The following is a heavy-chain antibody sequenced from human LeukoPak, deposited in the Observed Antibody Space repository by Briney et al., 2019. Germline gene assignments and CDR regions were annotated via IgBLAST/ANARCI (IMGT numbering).Heavy chain of an antibody. D-gene: IGHD3-10*01. CDR2: IYYSGST. Sequence: SETLSLTCTVPGGSISSYYWSWIRQPPGKGLEWIGYIYYSGSTNYNPSLKSRVTISVDTSKNQFSLKLSSVTAADTAVYYCARGSGMVDYWGQGTLVTVSS. J-gene: IGHJ4*02. CDR3: ARGSGMVDY. V-gene: IGHV4-59*01. CDR1: GGSISSYY.